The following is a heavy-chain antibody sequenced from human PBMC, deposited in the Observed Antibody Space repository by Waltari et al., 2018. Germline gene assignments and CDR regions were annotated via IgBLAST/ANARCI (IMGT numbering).Heavy chain of an antibody. CDR3: ARDPGYWYSSAHYGMDV. CDR2: INPNSGGT. CDR1: GYTFTGYY. D-gene: IGHD2-2*03. V-gene: IGHV1-2*02. J-gene: IGHJ6*02. Sequence: QVQLVQSGAEVKKPGASVKVSCKASGYTFTGYYMHWVRQAPGQGLEWMGWINPNSGGTNYAQKFQGRVTMTRDTSISTAYMERSRLRSDDTAVYYCARDPGYWYSSAHYGMDVWGQGTTVTVSS.